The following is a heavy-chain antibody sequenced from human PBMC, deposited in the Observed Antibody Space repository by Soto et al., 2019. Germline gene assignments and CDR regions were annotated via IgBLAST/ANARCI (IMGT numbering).Heavy chain of an antibody. D-gene: IGHD5-18*01. J-gene: IGHJ4*02. CDR1: GGSISSGDYY. V-gene: IGHV4-30-4*01. CDR2: IYYSGST. CDR3: ARLKEDTAMVGLDY. Sequence: SETLSLTCTVSGGSISSGDYYWSWIRQPPGKGLEWIGYIYYSGSTYYNPSLKSRVTISVDTSKNQFSLKLSSVTAADTAVYYCARLKEDTAMVGLDYWGQGTLVTVSS.